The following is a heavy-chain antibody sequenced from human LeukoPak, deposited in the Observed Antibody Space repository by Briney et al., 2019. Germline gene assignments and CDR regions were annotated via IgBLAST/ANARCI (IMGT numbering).Heavy chain of an antibody. CDR2: INHSGST. CDR1: GGSFSGYY. CDR3: ARAYSSSWYFNWFDP. D-gene: IGHD6-13*01. V-gene: IGHV4-34*01. Sequence: SETLSLTCAVSGGSFSGYYWNWIRQSPGKGLEWIGEINHSGSTHYNPSLKSRVTISVDTSQKQFSLRLTSVTAADTAVYYCARAYSSSWYFNWFDPWGQGTLVTVSS. J-gene: IGHJ5*01.